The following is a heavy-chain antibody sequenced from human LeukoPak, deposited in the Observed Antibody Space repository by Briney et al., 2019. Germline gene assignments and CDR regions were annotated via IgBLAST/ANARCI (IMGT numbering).Heavy chain of an antibody. CDR1: GFTFSSYA. Sequence: GGSLRLSCAASGFTFSSYAMSWVRQAPGKGLEWVSAISGSGGSTYYADSVKGRFTISRDNSKNTLYLQMNSLRAEDTAVYYCAKRHSSGWSAEYYFDYWGQGTLVTVSS. V-gene: IGHV3-23*01. J-gene: IGHJ4*02. D-gene: IGHD6-19*01. CDR3: AKRHSSGWSAEYYFDY. CDR2: ISGSGGST.